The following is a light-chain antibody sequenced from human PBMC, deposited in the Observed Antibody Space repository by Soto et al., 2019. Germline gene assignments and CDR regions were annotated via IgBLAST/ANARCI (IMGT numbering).Light chain of an antibody. Sequence: QPVLTQSPSASASLGASVKLTCTLSSGHSSSAIAWHQQQPDKGPRYLMKLKSDGRHRRGDGIPDRFSGSSSGDERYLGISSLQSEYEADYYCQAWDTGTQTNVFATGTKMTVL. V-gene: IGLV4-69*01. CDR3: QAWDTGTQTNV. J-gene: IGLJ1*01. CDR1: SGHSSSA. CDR2: LKSDGRH.